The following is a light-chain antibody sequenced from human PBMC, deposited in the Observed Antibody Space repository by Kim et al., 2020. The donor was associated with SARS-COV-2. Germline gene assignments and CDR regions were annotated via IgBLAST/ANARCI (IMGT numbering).Light chain of an antibody. V-gene: IGLV3-21*04. CDR2: SDS. CDR3: QVWDRGSDHWV. CDR1: NIGDKR. Sequence: SSELTQPPSVSVAPGKTVRLTCGGNNIGDKRVHWYLEKAGQAPVLVTTSDSDRPSGIPERISGSNSGNTATLTISRVEAADEADYYCQVWDRGSDHWVFGGGTQLTVL. J-gene: IGLJ3*02.